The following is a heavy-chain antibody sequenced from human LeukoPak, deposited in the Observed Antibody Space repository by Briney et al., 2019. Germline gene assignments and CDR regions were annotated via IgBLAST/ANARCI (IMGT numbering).Heavy chain of an antibody. J-gene: IGHJ5*02. CDR1: GGSISSGGYY. V-gene: IGHV4-31*03. D-gene: IGHD3-22*01. CDR2: IYYSGST. Sequence: SQTLSLTCTVSGGSISSGGYYWSWIRQHPGKGLEWIGYIYYSGSTYYNPSLKSRVTISVDTSKNQFSLKLSSVTAADTAVYYCARDKNYYDSSSYNNWFDPWGQGTLVTVSS. CDR3: ARDKNYYDSSSYNNWFDP.